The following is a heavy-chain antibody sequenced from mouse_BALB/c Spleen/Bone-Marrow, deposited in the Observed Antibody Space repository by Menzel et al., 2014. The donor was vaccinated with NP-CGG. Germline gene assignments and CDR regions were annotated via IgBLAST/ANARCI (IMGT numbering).Heavy chain of an antibody. CDR3: TRQGFAC. J-gene: IGHJ3*01. CDR1: GYTFSSYW. CDR2: ILPGSGNT. Sequence: QVQLKESGPELMKSGASGKISCKATGYTFSSYWIEWVKQGPGHGLEWIGEILPGSGNTHYNEKFKGKATFTADTSSNTAYMQLSSLTSEDSAVYYCTRQGFACWGQGTLVTVSA. V-gene: IGHV1-9*01.